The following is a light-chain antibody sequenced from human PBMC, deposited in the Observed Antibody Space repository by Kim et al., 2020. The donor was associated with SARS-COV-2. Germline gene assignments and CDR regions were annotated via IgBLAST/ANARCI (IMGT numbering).Light chain of an antibody. CDR1: ISTW. J-gene: IGKJ2*01. CDR2: EAS. CDR3: QQYSRYPYA. V-gene: IGKV1-5*03. Sequence: ISTWLAWYQQKPGKGPKLLISEASTLESGVPSRFSGGGSGTEFTLSISSLQPDDFATYYCQQYSRYPYAFGQGTKLEIK.